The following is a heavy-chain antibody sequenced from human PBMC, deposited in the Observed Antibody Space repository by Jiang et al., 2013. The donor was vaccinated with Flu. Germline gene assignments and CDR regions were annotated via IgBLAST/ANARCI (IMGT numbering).Heavy chain of an antibody. D-gene: IGHD3-10*01. CDR3: ARAPAPGITMVRGIIVSYYMDV. CDR1: GFSLSTSGVG. CDR2: IYWDDDK. J-gene: IGHJ6*03. V-gene: IGHV2-5*02. Sequence: QTLTLTCTFSGFSLSTSGVGVGWIRQPPGKALEWLALIYWDDDKRYSPSLKSRLTITKDTSKNQVVLTMTNMDPVDTATYYCARAPAPGITMVRGIIVSYYMDVWGKGTTVTVSS.